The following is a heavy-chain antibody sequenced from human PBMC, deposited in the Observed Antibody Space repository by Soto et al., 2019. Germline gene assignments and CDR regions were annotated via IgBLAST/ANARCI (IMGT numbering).Heavy chain of an antibody. V-gene: IGHV5-51*01. J-gene: IGHJ6*03. CDR1: GYSFTSYW. CDR2: IYPGDSDT. CDR3: ARHRDISNYANPGNYYDYVDV. D-gene: IGHD4-4*01. Sequence: GESLRISCKGSGYSFTSYWIGWVRQMPGKGLEWMGIIYPGDSDTRYSASFQGQVTISADKSTSTAYLPWSSLKALDTAMYYCARHRDISNYANPGNYYDYVDVWGKGTTVTVSS.